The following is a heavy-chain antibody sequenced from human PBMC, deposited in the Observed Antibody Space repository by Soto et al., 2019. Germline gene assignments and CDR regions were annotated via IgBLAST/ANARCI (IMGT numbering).Heavy chain of an antibody. CDR2: MNPNSGNT. V-gene: IGHV1-8*01. Sequence: EGSVKVSCKAFGYTFPRYDITWGRPATGQGPEWMGWMNPNSGNTGYAQKFQGRVTMTRNTSISTAYMELSSLRSEDTAVYYCARGRLQRNWFDPWGQGTLVTVSS. J-gene: IGHJ5*02. CDR3: ARGRLQRNWFDP. CDR1: GYTFPRYD. D-gene: IGHD4-4*01.